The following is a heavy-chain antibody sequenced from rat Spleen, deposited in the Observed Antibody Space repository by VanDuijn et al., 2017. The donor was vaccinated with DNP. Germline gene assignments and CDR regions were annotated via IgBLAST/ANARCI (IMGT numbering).Heavy chain of an antibody. CDR1: GFTFSDYN. CDR3: ARHGEIRGSFDY. J-gene: IGHJ2*01. D-gene: IGHD4-4*01. V-gene: IGHV5-7*01. CDR2: ISYDGGST. Sequence: EVQLVESGGGLVQPGRSLKLSCGASGFTFSDYNMAWVRQAPTKGLEWVAYISYDGGSTYYRDSVKGRFTISRDNAKNTLSLQMDSLRSEETATYYCARHGEIRGSFDYWGHGVMVTVSS.